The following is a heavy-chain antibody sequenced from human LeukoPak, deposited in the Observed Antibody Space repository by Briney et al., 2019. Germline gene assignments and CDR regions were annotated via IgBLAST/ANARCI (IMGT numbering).Heavy chain of an antibody. CDR1: GFTFSRYA. CDR2: ISFDDTKT. V-gene: IGHV3-30*04. J-gene: IGHJ4*02. D-gene: IGHD1-26*01. CDR3: ARGRGATKKY. Sequence: GGSLRLSCAASGFTFSRYALHWVRQAPGKGLEWVAVISFDDTKTYYAHAVKGRFSISRDNSNSTLFLQMNSLRENDTAVYHCARGRGATKKYWGQGTLVTVSS.